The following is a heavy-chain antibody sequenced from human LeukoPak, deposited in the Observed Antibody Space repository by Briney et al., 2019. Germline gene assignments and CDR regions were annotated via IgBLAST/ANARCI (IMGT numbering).Heavy chain of an antibody. Sequence: PSETLSLTCAVYGGSFSGYYWSWIRQHPGKGLEWIGEINHSGSTNYNPSLKSRVTISVDTSKNQFSLKLSSVTAADTAVYYCARAVSRYCSGGSCYPYYFDYWGQGTLVTVSS. V-gene: IGHV4-34*01. CDR2: INHSGST. D-gene: IGHD2-15*01. J-gene: IGHJ4*02. CDR3: ARAVSRYCSGGSCYPYYFDY. CDR1: GGSFSGYY.